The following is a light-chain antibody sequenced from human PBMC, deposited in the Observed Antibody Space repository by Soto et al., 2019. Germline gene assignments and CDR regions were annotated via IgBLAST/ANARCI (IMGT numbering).Light chain of an antibody. CDR1: SSNIGAGYD. V-gene: IGLV1-40*01. CDR2: GNS. J-gene: IGLJ2*01. CDR3: QSYDSSLSGSVV. Sequence: QSVLTQPPSVSGAPGQRVTISCTGSSSNIGAGYDVHWYQQLPGTAPKLLIYGNSNRPSGVPDRFSGSKSGTSASLAITGLQAEDEADYYCQSYDSSLSGSVVFXGGTKVTVL.